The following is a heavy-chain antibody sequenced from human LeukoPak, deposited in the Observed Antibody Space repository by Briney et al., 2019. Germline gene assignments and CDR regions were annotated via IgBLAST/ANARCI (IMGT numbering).Heavy chain of an antibody. J-gene: IGHJ4*02. V-gene: IGHV3-7*03. Sequence: GGSLRLSCAASGLTFSNYWMDWVRQAPGKGLEWVANIKQDGSEKNYVDSVKGRFIISRDNAKNSLYLQMNTLRADDTAVYCCARDGFGTGSNWGQGTLVTVSS. CDR2: IKQDGSEK. CDR1: GLTFSNYW. D-gene: IGHD3-16*01. CDR3: ARDGFGTGSN.